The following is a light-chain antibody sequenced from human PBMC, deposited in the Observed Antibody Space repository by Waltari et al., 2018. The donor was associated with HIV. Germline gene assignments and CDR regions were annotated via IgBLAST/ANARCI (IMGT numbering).Light chain of an antibody. CDR2: DHN. J-gene: IGLJ3*02. CDR1: TSNIGKSF. CDR3: GTWDPNLSAGV. Sequence: QSVLTQPPSVSAAPGQKVTISCSGSTSNIGKSFVSWYQQFPGTAPRLLIYDHNQRPAAIPDRFSGSKSGTSATLDITGLQAGDEADYYCGTWDPNLSAGVFGGGTKVTVL. V-gene: IGLV1-51*01.